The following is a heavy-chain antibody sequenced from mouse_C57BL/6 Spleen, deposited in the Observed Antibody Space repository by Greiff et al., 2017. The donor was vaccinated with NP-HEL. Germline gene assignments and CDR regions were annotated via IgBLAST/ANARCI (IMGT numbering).Heavy chain of an antibody. V-gene: IGHV1-9*01. J-gene: IGHJ3*01. Sequence: VQLQQSGAELMKPGASVKLSCKATGYTFAGSWIEWVKQRPGHGLEWIGEILPGSGSTNHNEKLKGKATFTADTPSNTAYMQLSSLTTDDSAIYYCARSFYYVYGRFAYWGQGALLTVPA. CDR3: ARSFYYVYGRFAY. CDR2: ILPGSGST. D-gene: IGHD2-2*01. CDR1: GYTFAGSW.